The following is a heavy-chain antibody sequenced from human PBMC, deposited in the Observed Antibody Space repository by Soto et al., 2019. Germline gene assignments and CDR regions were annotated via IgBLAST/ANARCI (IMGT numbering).Heavy chain of an antibody. J-gene: IGHJ6*03. V-gene: IGHV4-34*01. Sequence: QVQLQQWGAGLLKPSETLSLTCAVYGGSFSGYQWSWIRQTPGKGLEWIGEINDSVNINYNPSLKSRVTIFLDTPKKQFSLKLSSVTAADTAVYYCARGLILWFGELSRRGGYYYYMDVWGKGTTVIVSS. CDR1: GGSFSGYQ. CDR3: ARGLILWFGELSRRGGYYYYMDV. CDR2: INDSVNI. D-gene: IGHD3-10*01.